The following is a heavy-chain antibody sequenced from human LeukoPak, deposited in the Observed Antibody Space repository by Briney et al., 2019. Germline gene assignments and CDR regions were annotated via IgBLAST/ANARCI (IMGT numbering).Heavy chain of an antibody. V-gene: IGHV3-7*03. D-gene: IGHD3-9*01. J-gene: IGHJ4*02. CDR2: IKQDGSEK. Sequence: GSLRISCAAPGIHLSNYLMNLVRPAPGEGVGGVAKIKQDGSEKYYVDSVKGRFTISRDNAKNSLYLQMNSLRAEDTALYYCARDRDDILTGTLDYWGQGTLVTVSS. CDR3: ARDRDDILTGTLDY. CDR1: GIHLSNYL.